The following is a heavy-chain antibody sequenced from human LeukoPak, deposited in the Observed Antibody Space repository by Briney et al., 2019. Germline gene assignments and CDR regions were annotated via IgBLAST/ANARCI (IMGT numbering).Heavy chain of an antibody. V-gene: IGHV3-11*05. CDR3: ARVYSYDSTGYFDYYFDY. J-gene: IGHJ4*02. Sequence: KTGGSLRLSCAASGFTFSDYYMSWIRQAPGKGLEGVSYITSSSSYTNYADSVKGRFTISRDNAKNSLYLQMNSLRAEDTAVYYCARVYSYDSTGYFDYYFDYWGQGTLVTVSS. CDR1: GFTFSDYY. D-gene: IGHD3-22*01. CDR2: ITSSSSYT.